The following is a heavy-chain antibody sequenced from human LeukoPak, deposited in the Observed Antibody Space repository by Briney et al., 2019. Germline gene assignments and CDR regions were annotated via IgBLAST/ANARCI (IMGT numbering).Heavy chain of an antibody. CDR1: GFTFDDYG. Sequence: GSLRLSCAASGFTFDDYGMSWVRQAPGKGLEWIGYIYYSGSTNYNPSLKSRVTISVDTSKNQFSLKLSSVTAADTAVYYCARQGVPYYYYGMDVWGQGTTVTVSS. CDR3: ARQGVPYYYYGMDV. CDR2: IYYSGST. D-gene: IGHD3-16*01. J-gene: IGHJ6*02. V-gene: IGHV4-59*08.